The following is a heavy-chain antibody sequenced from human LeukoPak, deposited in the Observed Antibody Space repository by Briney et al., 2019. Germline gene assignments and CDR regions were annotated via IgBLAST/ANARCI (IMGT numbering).Heavy chain of an antibody. J-gene: IGHJ3*02. D-gene: IGHD6-19*01. CDR1: GFTFSGYW. Sequence: GGSLRLSCAASGFTFSGYWMHWVRQAPGKGLVWVSGIGGSNGITNYADSVKGRFTISRDNSKNTLYLQMNSLRAEDTAVYYCAKDEQWLVRSAFDIWGQGTMVTVSS. V-gene: IGHV3-23*01. CDR3: AKDEQWLVRSAFDI. CDR2: IGGSNGIT.